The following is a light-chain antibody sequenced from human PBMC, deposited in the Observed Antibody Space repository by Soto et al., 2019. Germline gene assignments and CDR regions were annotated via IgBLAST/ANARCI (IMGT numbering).Light chain of an antibody. CDR2: DVN. CDR3: TSWTTSTTMI. CDR1: SSDIGAYNF. V-gene: IGLV2-14*03. J-gene: IGLJ2*01. Sequence: QSVLTQPASVSGSPGQSITSSCTGTSSDIGAYNFVFWYQQHPGKAPKLMLYDVNIRPSAVSNRFSGSKSGNTASLTISGLQAEDEADYYCTSWTTSTTMIFGGGAKDTVL.